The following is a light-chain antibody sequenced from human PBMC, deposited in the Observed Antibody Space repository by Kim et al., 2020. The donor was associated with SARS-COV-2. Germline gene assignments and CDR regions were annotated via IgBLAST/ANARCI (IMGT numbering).Light chain of an antibody. CDR2: GAS. J-gene: IGKJ2*01. CDR1: QSVGSK. Sequence: EIVMTQSPATLSLSPGERATFSCRASQSVGSKLAWFQHKPGQAPRLLIYGASTRATDIPARFSGSGSGTEFTLTISSLQSEDFALYFCQQYLDWYTFGQGTKLEI. CDR3: QQYLDWYT. V-gene: IGKV3-15*01.